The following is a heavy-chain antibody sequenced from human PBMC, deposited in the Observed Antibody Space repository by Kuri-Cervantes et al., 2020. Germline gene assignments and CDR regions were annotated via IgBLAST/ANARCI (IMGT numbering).Heavy chain of an antibody. CDR3: ARGGVRGVIDGFDI. D-gene: IGHD3-10*01. CDR2: IGSGSGTTT. CDR1: GFTFSSYS. V-gene: IGHV3-48*01. Sequence: GGSLRLSCAASGFTFSSYSMNWVRQAPGKGLEWVSFIGSGSGTTTYYADSVKGRFTISRDNSKNTLYLQMNSLRAEDTAVYYCARGGVRGVIDGFDIWGQGTMVTVSS. J-gene: IGHJ3*02.